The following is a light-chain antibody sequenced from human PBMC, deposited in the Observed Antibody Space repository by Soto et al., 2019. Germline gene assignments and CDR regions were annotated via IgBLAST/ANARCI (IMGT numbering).Light chain of an antibody. CDR3: TSFGGANKLV. J-gene: IGLJ2*01. Sequence: QLVLTQPPSASGSPGQSVTISCTGTSSDIGGYNFVSWYQHHPGKAPKLMIYDVSKRPSGVPDRFSGSKSGNTASLTVSGLQSEDEADYYCTSFGGANKLVFGGGTKVTVL. CDR1: SSDIGGYNF. V-gene: IGLV2-8*01. CDR2: DVS.